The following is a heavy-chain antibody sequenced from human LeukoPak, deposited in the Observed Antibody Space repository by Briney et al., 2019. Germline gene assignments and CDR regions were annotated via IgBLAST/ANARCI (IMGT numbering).Heavy chain of an antibody. CDR2: IYYRGST. CDR3: ARRNTDYYDSSGYYYAHHFDH. J-gene: IGHJ4*02. V-gene: IGHV4-59*01. D-gene: IGHD3-22*01. Sequence: SETLSLTCAVSGASISGYYWSWIRQPPGKGLEWIGYIYYRGSTNYNPSLKSRVTISVDTSKNQFSLQLSSVTAADTAVYYCARRNTDYYDSSGYYYAHHFDHWGQGTLVTVSS. CDR1: GASISGYY.